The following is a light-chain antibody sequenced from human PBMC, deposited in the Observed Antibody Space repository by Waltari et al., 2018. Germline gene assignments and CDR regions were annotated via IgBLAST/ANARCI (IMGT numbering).Light chain of an antibody. J-gene: IGLJ3*02. CDR3: SSITGSSTWV. CDR1: SDDIASYNR. V-gene: IGLV2-18*02. CDR2: EVT. Sequence: QSALTQPPSVSGSPGHSVTLSCTGTSDDIASYNRVSWSQQPPGTAPRLIIYEVTYRPSVFPDRFSGSKSGNTAPLTISGLQAQDEADYYCSSITGSSTWVFGGGTKLTVL.